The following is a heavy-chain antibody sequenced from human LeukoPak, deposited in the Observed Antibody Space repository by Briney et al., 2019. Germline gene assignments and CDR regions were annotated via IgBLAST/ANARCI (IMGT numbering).Heavy chain of an antibody. CDR1: GYTFTRYD. CDR3: ARGPARPGGGFDP. J-gene: IGHJ5*02. V-gene: IGHV1-8*01. D-gene: IGHD3-16*01. CDR2: MNPNSGNP. Sequence: ASVHVSCQASGYTFTRYDINWARQATGQGLEWMGWMNPNSGNPGYAQKFQGRVTMTRNTSISTAYMELSSLRSEDTAVYYCARGPARPGGGFDPWGEGTLVTVSS.